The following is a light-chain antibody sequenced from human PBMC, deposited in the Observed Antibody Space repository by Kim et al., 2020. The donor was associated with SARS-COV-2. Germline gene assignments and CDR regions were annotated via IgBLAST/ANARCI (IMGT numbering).Light chain of an antibody. V-gene: IGLV1-47*01. Sequence: QSVLTQPPSASGTPGQRVTISCSGSGSNIGTNSVYWYQQLPGMAPKLLIYRNDQRPSGVPDRFSGSKSGTSASLAISGLRSEDEADYFCAAWDDRFVAFGGGTQLTVL. J-gene: IGLJ2*01. CDR1: GSNIGTNS. CDR3: AAWDDRFVA. CDR2: RND.